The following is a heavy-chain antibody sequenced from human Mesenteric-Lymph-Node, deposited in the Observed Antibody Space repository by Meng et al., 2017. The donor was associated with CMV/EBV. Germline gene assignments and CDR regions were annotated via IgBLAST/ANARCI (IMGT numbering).Heavy chain of an antibody. CDR1: TSYG. D-gene: IGHD3-3*01. CDR3: ARDLGFGVVITYYYYYGMDV. J-gene: IGHJ6*02. V-gene: IGHV1-18*01. Sequence: TSYGISWVRQAPGQGLEWMGWISAYNGNTSYAQKLQGRITMTTDTSTSTAYMELRSLRSDDTAVYYCARDLGFGVVITYYYYYGMDVWGQGTTVTVSS. CDR2: ISAYNGNT.